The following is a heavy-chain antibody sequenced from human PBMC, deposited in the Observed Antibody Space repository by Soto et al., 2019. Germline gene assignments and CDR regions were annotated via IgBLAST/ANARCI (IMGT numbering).Heavy chain of an antibody. CDR3: GRIGVAAPAGNYYGMDV. Sequence: PGGSLRLSCAASGFTFSSYGMHWVRQAPGKGLEWVSYISSSSSYTKYADSVKGRFTVPRDNAKNSLYLQMNSLRAEDTAVYYCGRIGVAAPAGNYYGMDVWGQGTTVTVSS. CDR1: GFTFSSYG. V-gene: IGHV3-21*05. CDR2: ISSSSSYT. D-gene: IGHD6-6*01. J-gene: IGHJ6*02.